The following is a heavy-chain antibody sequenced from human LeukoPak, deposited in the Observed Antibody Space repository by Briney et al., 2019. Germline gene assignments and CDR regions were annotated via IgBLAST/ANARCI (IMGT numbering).Heavy chain of an antibody. Sequence: PGGSLRLSCAASGFTFSDYYMSWIRQAPGKGLEWVSYISSSGSTIYYADSVKGRFTISRENAKNSLYLQMNSLRPEDTAVYYCAKKISRSGSAPFDYWGQGTLVTVSS. CDR3: AKKISRSGSAPFDY. V-gene: IGHV3-11*04. CDR2: ISSSGSTI. D-gene: IGHD6-19*01. J-gene: IGHJ4*02. CDR1: GFTFSDYY.